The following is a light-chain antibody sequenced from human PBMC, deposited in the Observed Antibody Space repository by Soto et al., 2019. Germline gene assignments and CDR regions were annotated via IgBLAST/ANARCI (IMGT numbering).Light chain of an antibody. CDR3: QQTHSFPLT. J-gene: IGKJ4*01. CDR2: SAS. V-gene: IGKV1-39*01. CDR1: QNINSY. Sequence: DIQMTQSPSSLSASVGDRVTITCRASQNINSYLNWYQQKPGKSPRLLIYSASNLQTGVPSGFSGSGSGTDFTLTISSLQTEDFATYYCQQTHSFPLTFGGGTKV.